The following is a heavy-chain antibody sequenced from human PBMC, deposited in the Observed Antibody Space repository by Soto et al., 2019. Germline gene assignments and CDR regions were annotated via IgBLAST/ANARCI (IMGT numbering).Heavy chain of an antibody. CDR3: AREWDNKSEHSSGWYDDF. V-gene: IGHV1-18*01. CDR2: ISGYSGHT. CDR1: GYTFSSYD. J-gene: IGHJ4*02. D-gene: IGHD6-19*01. Sequence: ASVKVSCKASGYTFSSYDISWVRQAPGQGLEWMGWISGYSGHTYYAQKFQGRVTMTTDTSTNTVYMELRSLRSDDTAVYYCAREWDNKSEHSSGWYDDFWGQGTLVTVSS.